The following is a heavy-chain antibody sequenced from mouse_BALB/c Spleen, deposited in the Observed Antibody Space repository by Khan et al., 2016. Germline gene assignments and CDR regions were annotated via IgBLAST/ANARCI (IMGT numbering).Heavy chain of an antibody. CDR1: GYTFSDYW. CDR2: ILPGSGQT. J-gene: IGHJ4*01. V-gene: IGHV1-9*01. CDR3: ERAWYALDY. Sequence: QVRLQQSGAELMKPGATVKLSCKASGYTFSDYWIDWVKQWPGHGLEWIGSILPGSGQTNYVEKFKGKATFTSDTSSNTAYMQLSSLTSEDTAVSYCERAWYALDYWGQGTSVTVSS.